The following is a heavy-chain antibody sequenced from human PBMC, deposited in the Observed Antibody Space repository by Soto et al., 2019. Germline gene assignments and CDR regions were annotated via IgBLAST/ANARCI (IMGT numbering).Heavy chain of an antibody. CDR3: TRGAAVGTIIFDY. CDR1: GGSISSGAYY. CDR2: IYYSGST. V-gene: IGHV4-31*03. Sequence: QVQLQESGPGLVKPSQTLSLTCTVSGGSISSGAYYWSWIRQLPGKGLEWIGYIYYSGSTYYNPSLKSRLTISVDTSKTQFSLRLSSVTAADTAVYYCTRGAAVGTIIFDYWGQGTLGTVSS. J-gene: IGHJ4*02. D-gene: IGHD6-13*01.